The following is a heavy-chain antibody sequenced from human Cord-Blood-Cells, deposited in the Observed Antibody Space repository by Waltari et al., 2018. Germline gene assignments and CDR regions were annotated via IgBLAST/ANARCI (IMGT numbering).Heavy chain of an antibody. D-gene: IGHD3-3*01. CDR3: AREGASYYDFWSGYRNWFDP. Sequence: QVQLVQSGAEVKKPGASVKVSCTASGYTFASYDINWVRPATGQGLEWMGWMNPNSGNTGYAQKFQGRVTMTRNTSISTAYMELSSLRSEDTAVYYCAREGASYYDFWSGYRNWFDPWGQGTLVTVSS. CDR1: GYTFASYD. V-gene: IGHV1-8*01. CDR2: MNPNSGNT. J-gene: IGHJ5*02.